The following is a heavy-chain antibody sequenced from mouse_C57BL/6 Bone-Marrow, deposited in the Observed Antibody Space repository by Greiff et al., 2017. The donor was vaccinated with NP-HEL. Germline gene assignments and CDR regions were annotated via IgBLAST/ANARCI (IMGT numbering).Heavy chain of an antibody. CDR1: GYTFTDYY. Sequence: EVQLQQSGPVLVKPGASVKMSCKASGYTFTDYYMNWVQQSHGKSLEWIGVINPYNGGTSYNQKFKGKATLTVDKSSSTAYMELNSLTSEDSAVYYCARGYAYRGQGTTLTVSS. D-gene: IGHD2-10*02. V-gene: IGHV1-19*01. CDR3: ARGYAY. J-gene: IGHJ2*01. CDR2: INPYNGGT.